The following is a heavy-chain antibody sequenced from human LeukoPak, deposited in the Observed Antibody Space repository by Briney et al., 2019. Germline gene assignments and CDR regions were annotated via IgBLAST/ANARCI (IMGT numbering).Heavy chain of an antibody. V-gene: IGHV3-23*01. CDR2: ISGGGGST. CDR3: AKDHPPTYYYDSSGYYGLSYYFDY. Sequence: GGSLRLSCAASGFTFSSYAMSWVRQAPGKGLEWVSAISGGGGSTYYADSVKGRFTISRDNSKNTLYLQMNSLRAEDTAVYYCAKDHPPTYYYDSSGYYGLSYYFDYWGQGTLVTVSS. J-gene: IGHJ4*02. D-gene: IGHD3-22*01. CDR1: GFTFSSYA.